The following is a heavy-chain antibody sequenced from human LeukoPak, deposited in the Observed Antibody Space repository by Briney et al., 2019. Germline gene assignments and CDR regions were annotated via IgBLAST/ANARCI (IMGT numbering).Heavy chain of an antibody. CDR3: ARVAPPNDYGDYWGYFDY. CDR1: GYTFTSYG. J-gene: IGHJ4*02. D-gene: IGHD4-17*01. CDR2: ISAYNGNT. V-gene: IGHV1-18*04. Sequence: ASVKVSCKASGYTFTSYGISWVRQAPGQGHEWMGWISAYNGNTNYAQKLQGRVTMTTDTSTSTAYMELRSLRSDDTAVYYCARVAPPNDYGDYWGYFDYWGQGTLVTVSS.